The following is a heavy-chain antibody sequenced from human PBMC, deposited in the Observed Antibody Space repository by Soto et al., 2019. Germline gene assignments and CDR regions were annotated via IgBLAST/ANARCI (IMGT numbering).Heavy chain of an antibody. CDR2: INPNSGGT. V-gene: IGHV1-2*04. D-gene: IGHD2-21*02. CDR3: ARAPYNPTAYGGGDCYPGGYYGMDV. CDR1: GYTFTGYH. Sequence: ASVKVSCKASGYTFTGYHMHWVPQAPGQGLEWMGWINPNSGGTNYAQKFQGWVTMTRDTSISTAYMELSRLRSDDTAVYYCARAPYNPTAYGGGDCYPGGYYGMDVWG. J-gene: IGHJ6*02.